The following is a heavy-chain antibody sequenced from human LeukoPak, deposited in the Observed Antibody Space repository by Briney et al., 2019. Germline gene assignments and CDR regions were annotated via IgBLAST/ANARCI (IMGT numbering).Heavy chain of an antibody. V-gene: IGHV3-21*01. Sequence: GGSLRLSCAASGFTFSSYSMNWVRQAPGKGLEWVSSISSSSSYIYYADSVKGRFTISRDNAKNSLYLQMNSLRAEDTAVYYCARDVDYCRGGSCYPYFDYRGQGTLVTVSS. J-gene: IGHJ4*02. CDR3: ARDVDYCRGGSCYPYFDY. CDR2: ISSSSSYI. CDR1: GFTFSSYS. D-gene: IGHD2-15*01.